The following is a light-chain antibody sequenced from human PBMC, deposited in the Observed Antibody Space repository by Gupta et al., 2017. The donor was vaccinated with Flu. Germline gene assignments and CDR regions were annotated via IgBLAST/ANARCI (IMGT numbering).Light chain of an antibody. CDR2: GAS. CDR1: QGIRND. CDR3: RQDYNYPRT. Sequence: IQTSHSPPCLSASVGDRVTITCRASQGIRNDLGWFQQKPGKAPKLLIYGASTLQSGVPSRFSGSGSGTDFTLTISSLQPDDFATYYCRQDYNYPRTFGQGAKVEIK. V-gene: IGKV1-6*01. J-gene: IGKJ1*01.